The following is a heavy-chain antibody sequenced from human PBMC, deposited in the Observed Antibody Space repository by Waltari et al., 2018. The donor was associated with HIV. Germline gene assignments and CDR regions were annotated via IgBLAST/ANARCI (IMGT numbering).Heavy chain of an antibody. Sequence: QVQLQQWGAGLLKPSETLSLTCAVYGGSLSGYYWSWIRQPPGKGLEWIGEINHSGSTNYNPSLKSRVTISVDTSKNQFSLKLSSVTAADTAVYYCARDLGYSYGKTLLDWGQGTLVTVSS. CDR1: GGSLSGYY. V-gene: IGHV4-34*01. J-gene: IGHJ4*02. CDR3: ARDLGYSYGKTLLD. D-gene: IGHD5-18*01. CDR2: INHSGST.